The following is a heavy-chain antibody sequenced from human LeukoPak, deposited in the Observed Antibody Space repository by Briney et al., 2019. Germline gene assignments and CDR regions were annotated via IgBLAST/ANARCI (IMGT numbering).Heavy chain of an antibody. CDR1: GFTFSSYA. CDR3: ARASVRGAHKTYNWFDP. V-gene: IGHV3-30*04. CDR2: ISYDGSNK. J-gene: IGHJ5*02. Sequence: GGSLRLSCAASGFTFSSYAMHWVRQAPGKGLEWVAVISYDGSNKYYADSVKGRFTISRDNSKNTLYLQMNSLRAEDTAGYYCARASVRGAHKTYNWFDPWGQGTLVTVSS. D-gene: IGHD3-10*01.